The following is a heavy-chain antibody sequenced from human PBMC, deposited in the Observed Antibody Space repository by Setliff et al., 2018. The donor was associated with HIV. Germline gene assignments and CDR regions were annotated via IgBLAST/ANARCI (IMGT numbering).Heavy chain of an antibody. CDR1: GYNFNSFG. CDR3: ARGFSRWYGAFDM. V-gene: IGHV1-18*01. Sequence: ASVKVSCKASGYNFNSFGSNWVRQAPGQGLEWMGWISTYNGRTDYVQKLQDRVTMTTDTYTSTAYMDLRSLISDDPAVYYCARGFSRWYGAFDMWGQGTVVTVS. J-gene: IGHJ3*02. CDR2: ISTYNGRT. D-gene: IGHD6-13*01.